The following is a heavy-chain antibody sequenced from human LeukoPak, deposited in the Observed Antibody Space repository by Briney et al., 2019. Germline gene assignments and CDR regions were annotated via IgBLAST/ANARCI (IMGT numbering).Heavy chain of an antibody. CDR3: ARCSSWYGYYYYMDV. D-gene: IGHD6-13*01. CDR2: ISWNSGII. CDR1: GFTFDDYA. Sequence: GGSLRLSCVASGFTFDDYAMHWFRQAPGKGLEWVSGISWNSGIIGYADSVKGRFTISRDNAKSSLYLQMNSLRAEDTALYYCARCSSWYGYYYYMDVWGKGTTVTVSS. V-gene: IGHV3-9*01. J-gene: IGHJ6*03.